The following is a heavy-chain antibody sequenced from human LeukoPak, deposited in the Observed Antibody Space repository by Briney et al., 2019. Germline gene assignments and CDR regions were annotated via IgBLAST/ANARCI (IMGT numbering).Heavy chain of an antibody. Sequence: SETLSLTCTVSGGSISSYYWSWIRQPPGKGLEWIGYIYYSGSTNYNPSLKSRVTISVDTSKNQFSLKLSSVTAVDTAVYYCARDLGDYVWGSYRHGNWFDPWGQGTLVTVSS. D-gene: IGHD3-16*02. V-gene: IGHV4-59*01. CDR1: GGSISSYY. CDR3: ARDLGDYVWGSYRHGNWFDP. J-gene: IGHJ5*02. CDR2: IYYSGST.